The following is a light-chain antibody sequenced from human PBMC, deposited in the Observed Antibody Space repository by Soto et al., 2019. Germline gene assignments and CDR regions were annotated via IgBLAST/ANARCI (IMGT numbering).Light chain of an antibody. CDR1: QSISSW. Sequence: DIQMTQSPSTLSASVGDRVTITCRASQSISSWLAWYQQKPGKAPKLLIYKASSLESGVPSRFSGCGSGTEFTLTISSLQPDDFATYYCQHYNSYPLTFGGGTKVEIK. CDR3: QHYNSYPLT. V-gene: IGKV1-5*03. CDR2: KAS. J-gene: IGKJ4*01.